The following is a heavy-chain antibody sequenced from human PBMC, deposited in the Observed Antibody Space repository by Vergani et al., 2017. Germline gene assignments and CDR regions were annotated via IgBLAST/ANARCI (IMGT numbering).Heavy chain of an antibody. D-gene: IGHD3-9*01. J-gene: IGHJ4*02. V-gene: IGHV4-59*01. CDR1: GGSISSYY. CDR3: AREGYDILTGYSVFDY. CDR2: IYYSGST. Sequence: QVQLQESGPGLVKPSETLSLTCTVSGGSISSYYWSWIRQPPGKGLEWIGYIYYSGSTNYNPSLKSRVTISVATSKNQFSLKLSSVTAADTAVYYCAREGYDILTGYSVFDYWGQGTLVTVSS.